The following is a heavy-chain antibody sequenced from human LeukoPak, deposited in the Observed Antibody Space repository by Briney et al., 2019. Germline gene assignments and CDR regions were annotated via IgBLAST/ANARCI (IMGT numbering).Heavy chain of an antibody. CDR1: GGSISSGGYY. D-gene: IGHD3-10*01. V-gene: IGHV4-39*01. CDR2: IYYSGST. J-gene: IGHJ4*02. CDR3: ARQRLYYGSGSYTFDY. Sequence: PSQTLSLTCTVSGGSISSGGYYWGWIRQPPGKGLEWIGSIYYSGSTYYNPSLKSRVTISVDTSKNQFSLKLSSVTAADTAVYYCARQRLYYGSGSYTFDYWGQGTLVTVSS.